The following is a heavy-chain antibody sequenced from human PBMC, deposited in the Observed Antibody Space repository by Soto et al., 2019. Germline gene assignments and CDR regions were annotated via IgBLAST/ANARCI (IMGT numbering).Heavy chain of an antibody. Sequence: VQLVQAAGEVKTPGASVNLTCKASGYRFSMYGLSWVRLAAGQGREWMGWISGDTGDTKYARKFQDRVTMTTDTATTTAYRDVRNVRSDDTAIYFCVRYHQEVLGATSGHYWGQGTRVTVSS. CDR3: VRYHQEVLGATSGHY. D-gene: IGHD1-26*01. CDR1: GYRFSMYG. V-gene: IGHV1-18*01. CDR2: ISGDTGDT. J-gene: IGHJ4*02.